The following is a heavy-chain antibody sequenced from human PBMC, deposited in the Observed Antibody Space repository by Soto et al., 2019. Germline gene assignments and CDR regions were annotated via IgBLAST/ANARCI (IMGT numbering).Heavy chain of an antibody. Sequence: GGSLRLSCAASGFTFSSYAMSWVRQAPGKGLEWVSAISGSGGSTYYADSVKGRFTISRDNSKNTLYLQMNSLRAEGTAVYYCARWVCSSTSCYAPDAFDIWGQGRMVTVSS. CDR2: ISGSGGST. V-gene: IGHV3-23*01. D-gene: IGHD2-2*01. CDR3: ARWVCSSTSCYAPDAFDI. CDR1: GFTFSSYA. J-gene: IGHJ3*02.